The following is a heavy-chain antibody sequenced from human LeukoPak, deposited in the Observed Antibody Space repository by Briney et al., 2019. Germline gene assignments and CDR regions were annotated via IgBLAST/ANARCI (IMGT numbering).Heavy chain of an antibody. D-gene: IGHD3-22*01. V-gene: IGHV3-49*04. J-gene: IGHJ6*02. Sequence: GGSLRHSCTASGFTFGDYAMSWVRQAPGKGLEWVGFIRSKAYGGTTEYAASVKGGFTISRGDSKSIAYLQMNSLKTEDTAVYYCRGDSSGYYSDYGMDVWGQGTTVTVSS. CDR2: IRSKAYGGTT. CDR1: GFTFGDYA. CDR3: RGDSSGYYSDYGMDV.